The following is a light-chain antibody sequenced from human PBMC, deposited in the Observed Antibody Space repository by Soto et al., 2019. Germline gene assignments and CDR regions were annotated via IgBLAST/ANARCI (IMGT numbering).Light chain of an antibody. V-gene: IGLV2-14*03. CDR1: SSDVGGYNY. CDR3: SSYTDSSTRVV. Sequence: QSALTQPASVSGSPGQSITISCTGTSSDVGGYNYVSWYQQHPGKAPKVMIYDVSKRPSGVSNRFSGSKSGNTASLTISGLQVEDEADYYCSSYTDSSTRVVFGGGTKLTVL. J-gene: IGLJ2*01. CDR2: DVS.